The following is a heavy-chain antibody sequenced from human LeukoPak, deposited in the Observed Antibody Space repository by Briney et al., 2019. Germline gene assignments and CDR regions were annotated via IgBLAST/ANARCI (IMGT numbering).Heavy chain of an antibody. Sequence: GASVKVSCKASGYTFTSYGISWVRQAPGQGLEWMGWISAYNGNTNYAQKLQGRVTMTTDTSTSTAYMELRSLRSDDTAVYYCAREPSIYYDSSGYRDDYWGQGTLVTVSS. CDR1: GYTFTSYG. CDR2: ISAYNGNT. CDR3: AREPSIYYDSSGYRDDY. V-gene: IGHV1-18*01. D-gene: IGHD3-22*01. J-gene: IGHJ4*02.